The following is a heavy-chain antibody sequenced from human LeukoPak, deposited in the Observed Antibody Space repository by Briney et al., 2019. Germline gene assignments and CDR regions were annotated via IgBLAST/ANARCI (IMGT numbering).Heavy chain of an antibody. CDR2: LSGSGGNT. CDR3: AKELGGGWPFDS. V-gene: IGHV3-23*01. D-gene: IGHD6-19*01. J-gene: IGHJ4*02. CDR1: GVTFSSDG. Sequence: GGSLRLSCAASGVTFSSDGMHWGGQAPGKGLEGGSGLSGSGGNTIYADSVKGRFTISRDNSKNTMFLQMNSLRAEDTAVYYCAKELGGGWPFDSWGQGALVTVSS.